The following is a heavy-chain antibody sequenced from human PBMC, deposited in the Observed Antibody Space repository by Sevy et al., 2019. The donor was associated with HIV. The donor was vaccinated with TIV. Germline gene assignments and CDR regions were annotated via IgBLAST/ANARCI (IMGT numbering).Heavy chain of an antibody. V-gene: IGHV3-48*02. D-gene: IGHD3-22*01. CDR2: ISSSSSTI. CDR3: ARDFYDSSGYYAGAFDI. J-gene: IGHJ3*02. CDR1: GFTFSSYS. Sequence: GGSLRLSCAASGFTFSSYSMNWVRQAPGKGLEWVSYISSSSSTIYYADSVKGRFTLSRDNAKNSLYLQMNSLRDEDTAVYYCARDFYDSSGYYAGAFDIWGQGTMVTVSS.